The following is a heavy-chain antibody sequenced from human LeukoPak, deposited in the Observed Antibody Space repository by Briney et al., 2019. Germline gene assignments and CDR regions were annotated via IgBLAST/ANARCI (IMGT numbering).Heavy chain of an antibody. V-gene: IGHV1-2*02. Sequence: ASVKVSCKASGYTFTGYYMHWVRQAPGQGLEWMGWINPNSGGTNYAQKFQGRVTMTTDTSTSTAYMELRSLRSDDTAVYYCARVRGAARPGYFDYWGQGTLVTVSS. J-gene: IGHJ4*02. CDR3: ARVRGAARPGYFDY. D-gene: IGHD6-6*01. CDR2: INPNSGGT. CDR1: GYTFTGYY.